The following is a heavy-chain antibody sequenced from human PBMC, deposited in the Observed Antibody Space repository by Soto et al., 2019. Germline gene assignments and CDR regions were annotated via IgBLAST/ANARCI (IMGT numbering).Heavy chain of an antibody. CDR1: GGSISSYY. CDR2: IYYTGNT. Sequence: SDTLSLTCTVSGGSISSYYWSWSRQPPGKGLEWIGYIYYTGNTNYNPSLKSRVTISVDTSKSQFSLKLSSVTAADTAVYYCARDLRGSNAFDIWGQGTMVT. D-gene: IGHD1-26*01. J-gene: IGHJ3*02. V-gene: IGHV4-59*01. CDR3: ARDLRGSNAFDI.